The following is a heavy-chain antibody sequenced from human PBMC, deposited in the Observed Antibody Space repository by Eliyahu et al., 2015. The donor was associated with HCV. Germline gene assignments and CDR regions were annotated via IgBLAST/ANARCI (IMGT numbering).Heavy chain of an antibody. Sequence: QVQLVQSGAEVKKPGSSVKVSCKASGGTFSSYAIXWVRXAPGQGLEWMGRIIPILGIANYAQKFQGRVTITADKSTSTAYMELSSLRSEDTAVYYCASRVRYCSSTSCYSIESGYGMDVWGQGTTVTVSS. J-gene: IGHJ6*02. CDR1: GGTFSSYA. CDR3: ASRVRYCSSTSCYSIESGYGMDV. CDR2: IIPILGIA. D-gene: IGHD2-2*01. V-gene: IGHV1-69*04.